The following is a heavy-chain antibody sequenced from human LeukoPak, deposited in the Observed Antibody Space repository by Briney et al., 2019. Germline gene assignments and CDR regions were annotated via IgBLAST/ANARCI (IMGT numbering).Heavy chain of an antibody. CDR1: GFTFSSYA. D-gene: IGHD6-13*01. J-gene: IGHJ4*02. CDR2: ISGSGGST. CDR3: AILPGYSSSWYEVDY. Sequence: GGSLRLSCAASGFTFSSYAMSWVRQAPGKGLEWVSGISGSGGSTYYADSVKGRFTISRDNSKNTLYLQMNSPRAEDTAVYYCAILPGYSSSWYEVDYWGQGTLITVSS. V-gene: IGHV3-23*01.